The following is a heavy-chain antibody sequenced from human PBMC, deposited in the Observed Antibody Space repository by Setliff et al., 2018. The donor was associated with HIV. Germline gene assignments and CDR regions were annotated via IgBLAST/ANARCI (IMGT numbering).Heavy chain of an antibody. CDR3: TRAQREDFSDYYYMDV. J-gene: IGHJ6*03. V-gene: IGHV3-7*01. CDR2: IKQDESEE. CDR1: GFTFNSYW. Sequence: GGSLRLSCSASGFTFNSYWMSWVRQAPGKGLEWVASIKQDESEEYYLDSVKGRFTISRDNAKNSLYLQMSSLRVEDTAVYYCTRAQREDFSDYYYMDVWGKGTTVTVSS. D-gene: IGHD6-25*01.